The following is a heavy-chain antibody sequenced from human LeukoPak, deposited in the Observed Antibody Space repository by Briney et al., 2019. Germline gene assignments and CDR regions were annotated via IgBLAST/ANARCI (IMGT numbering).Heavy chain of an antibody. CDR1: GFASSNAW. CDR3: TSYRSGWSFDN. J-gene: IGHJ4*02. V-gene: IGHV3-15*01. CDR2: IKSKTDGATT. D-gene: IGHD6-19*01. Sequence: KAGGSLRLSCAASGFASSNAWMSWVRQAPGKGLEWVGRIKSKTDGATTDYAAPVKGRFTISRDDSKNTLDLQMNSLKTEDTAVYYCTSYRSGWSFDNWGQGTLVTVSS.